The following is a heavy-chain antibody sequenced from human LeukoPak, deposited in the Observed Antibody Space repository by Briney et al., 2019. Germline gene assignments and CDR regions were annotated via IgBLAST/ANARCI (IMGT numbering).Heavy chain of an antibody. CDR1: GYTFTGYY. J-gene: IGHJ6*02. V-gene: IGHV1-2*02. CDR3: ARDLQMWTADYYYGMDV. D-gene: IGHD2-21*01. CDR2: INPNSGGT. Sequence: ASVKVSCEASGYTFTGYYMHWVRQAPGQGLEWMGWINPNSGGTNYAQKSQGRVTMTRDTSISTAYMELSRLRSDDTAVYYCARDLQMWTADYYYGMDVWGQGTTVTVSS.